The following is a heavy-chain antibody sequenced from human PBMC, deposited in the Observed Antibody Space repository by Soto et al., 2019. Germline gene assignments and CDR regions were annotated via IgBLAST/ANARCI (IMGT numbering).Heavy chain of an antibody. CDR2: INHSGGT. V-gene: IGHV4-34*01. CDR1: GGSFSGYY. CDR3: ARGLLRGFIAAAGRKSNWFDP. D-gene: IGHD6-13*01. J-gene: IGHJ5*02. Sequence: SETLSLTCAVYGGSFSGYYWSWIRQPPGKGLEWIGEINHSGGTNYNPSLKSRVTISVDTSKNQFSLKLSSVTAADTAVYYCARGLLRGFIAAAGRKSNWFDPWGQGTLVTVSS.